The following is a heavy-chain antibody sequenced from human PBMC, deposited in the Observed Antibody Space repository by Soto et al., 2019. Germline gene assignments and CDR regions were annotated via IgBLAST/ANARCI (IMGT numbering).Heavy chain of an antibody. D-gene: IGHD2-2*01. CDR2: IYPGDSDT. J-gene: IGHJ4*02. CDR3: AREINNPPARPPHFDY. CDR1: GYSFTSYW. V-gene: IGHV5-51*01. Sequence: PGESLKISCKGSGYSFTSYWIGWVRQMPGKGLEWMGIIYPGDSDTRYSPSFQGQVTISADKSISTAYLQWSSLKASDTAMYYCAREINNPPARPPHFDYWGQGTLVTVSS.